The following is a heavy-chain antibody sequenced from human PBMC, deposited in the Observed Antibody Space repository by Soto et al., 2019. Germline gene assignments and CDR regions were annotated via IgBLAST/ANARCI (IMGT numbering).Heavy chain of an antibody. CDR2: ISTYNGKP. CDR1: GYTFTTYG. J-gene: IGHJ3*02. D-gene: IGHD1-26*01. CDR3: ARQWELHDAFDI. V-gene: IGHV1-18*01. Sequence: QVHLVQSGAEVKKPGASVKVFCKASGYTFTTYGISWVRQAPGHGLEWMGWISTYNGKPNYAQKLQGKVTMTTDTSTSTAYMQLTNLTSDDTAVYYCARQWELHDAFDIWGEGTMVTVSS.